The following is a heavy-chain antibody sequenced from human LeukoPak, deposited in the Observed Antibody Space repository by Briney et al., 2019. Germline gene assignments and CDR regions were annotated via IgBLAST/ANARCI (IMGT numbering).Heavy chain of an antibody. CDR3: ARMSPPYCSGGSCYSGDYYYYGMDV. J-gene: IGHJ6*02. Sequence: GGSLRLSCAASGFTFSSYAMHWVRQAPGEGLEWVAVISYDGSNKYYADSVKGRFTISRDNSKNTLYLQMNSLRAEDTAVYYCARMSPPYCSGGSCYSGDYYYYGMDVWGQGTTVTVSS. CDR1: GFTFSSYA. V-gene: IGHV3-30-3*01. CDR2: ISYDGSNK. D-gene: IGHD2-15*01.